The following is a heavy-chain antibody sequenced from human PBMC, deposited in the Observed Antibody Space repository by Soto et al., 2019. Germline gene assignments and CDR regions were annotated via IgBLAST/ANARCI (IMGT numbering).Heavy chain of an antibody. V-gene: IGHV5-51*01. Sequence: GQLLKISCKGSGYSFTSYWIGWVRQMPGKGLEWMGIIYPGDSDTRYSPSFQGQVTISADKSISTAYLQWSSLKASDTAMYYWARLGALDIVVLQAAALHPCDHSFDPWNQGTLVRVSS. J-gene: IGHJ5*02. CDR3: ARLGALDIVVLQAAALHPCDHSFDP. CDR2: IYPGDSDT. D-gene: IGHD2-2*03. CDR1: GYSFTSYW.